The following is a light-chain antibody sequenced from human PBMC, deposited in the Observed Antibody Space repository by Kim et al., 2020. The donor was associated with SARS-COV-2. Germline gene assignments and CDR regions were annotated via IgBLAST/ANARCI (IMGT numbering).Light chain of an antibody. Sequence: ASVGSRVTIHCRASQKSSSWFSGYQQKPGKAPKLLIYDASSLESGVPSTFSSSGSGTEFTLTISSLQPDDFATYYCQQYNSYSPTFGRGTKVDIK. J-gene: IGKJ1*01. CDR3: QQYNSYSPT. CDR1: QKSSSW. CDR2: DAS. V-gene: IGKV1-5*01.